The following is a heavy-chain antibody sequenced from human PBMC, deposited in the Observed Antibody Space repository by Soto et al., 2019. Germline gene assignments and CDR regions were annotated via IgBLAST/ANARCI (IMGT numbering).Heavy chain of an antibody. CDR1: GGSISSGGYY. Sequence: PSETLSLTCTVSGGSISSGGYYWSWIRQHPGKGLEWIGYIYYSGSTYYNPSLKSRVTISVDTSKNQFSLKLSSVTAADTAVYYCARDGPMVRGVIPYWGQGTLVTVSS. D-gene: IGHD3-10*01. J-gene: IGHJ4*02. CDR2: IYYSGST. V-gene: IGHV4-31*03. CDR3: ARDGPMVRGVIPY.